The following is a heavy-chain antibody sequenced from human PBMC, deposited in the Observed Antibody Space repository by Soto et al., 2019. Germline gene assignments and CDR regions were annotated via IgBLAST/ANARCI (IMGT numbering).Heavy chain of an antibody. CDR1: GFTFSSYS. D-gene: IGHD6-19*01. J-gene: IGHJ5*02. V-gene: IGHV3-48*02. Sequence: EVQLVESGGGLVQPGGALRLSCAASGFTFSSYSMNWVRQAPGKGLEWVSYITSSSSTIYYADSLKGRFTISRDNAQNSLYLQMNSLRDEDTAVYYCARDPGLSGWYRWLDPWGQGTLVTVSS. CDR3: ARDPGLSGWYRWLDP. CDR2: ITSSSSTI.